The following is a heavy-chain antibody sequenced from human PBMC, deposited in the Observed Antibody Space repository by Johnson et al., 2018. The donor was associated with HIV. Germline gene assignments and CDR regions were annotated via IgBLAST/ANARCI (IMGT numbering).Heavy chain of an antibody. Sequence: QVQLVESGGGVVQPGGSLGLSCAASGFTFSSYGMHWVRQAPGKGLEWVAFIRYDGSNKYYVDSVKGRFTISRDNAKNSLYLQMNSLRAEDTAVYYCARGGSDVDTAMVDSDAFDIWGQGTMVTVSS. CDR3: ARGGSDVDTAMVDSDAFDI. CDR1: GFTFSSYG. J-gene: IGHJ3*02. CDR2: IRYDGSNK. V-gene: IGHV3-30*02. D-gene: IGHD5-18*01.